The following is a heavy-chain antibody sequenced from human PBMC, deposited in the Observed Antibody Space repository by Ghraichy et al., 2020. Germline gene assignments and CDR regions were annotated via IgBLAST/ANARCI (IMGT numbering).Heavy chain of an antibody. Sequence: SETLSLTCTVSGGSISSGGYYWSWIRQHPGKGLEWIGYIYYSGSTYYNPSLKSRVTISVDTSKNQFSLKLSSVTAADTAVYYCARCSNAWGDYQVFFDYWGQGTLVTVSS. J-gene: IGHJ4*02. CDR2: IYYSGST. CDR1: GGSISSGGYY. V-gene: IGHV4-31*03. CDR3: ARCSNAWGDYQVFFDY. D-gene: IGHD4-17*01.